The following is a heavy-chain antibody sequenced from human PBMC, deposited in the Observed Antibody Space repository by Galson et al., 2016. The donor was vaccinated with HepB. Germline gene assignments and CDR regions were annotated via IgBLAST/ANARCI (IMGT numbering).Heavy chain of an antibody. CDR1: GFIFRSYA. D-gene: IGHD2-15*01. CDR2: IYGGGST. Sequence: SLRLSCADSGFIFRSYAMSWVRQAPGKGLEWVSVIYGGGSTTYADPVKGRFTISRHNSKNTLYLQMNSLRTEDTAVYYCARPLPNVGYGMDVWGQGTTVTVSS. J-gene: IGHJ6*02. V-gene: IGHV3-53*04. CDR3: ARPLPNVGYGMDV.